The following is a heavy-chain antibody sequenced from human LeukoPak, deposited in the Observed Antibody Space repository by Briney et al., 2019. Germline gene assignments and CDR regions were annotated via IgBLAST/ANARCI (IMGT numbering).Heavy chain of an antibody. V-gene: IGHV1-2*02. Sequence: ASVKLSCKASGYTFTGYYMHWVRQAPGQGLEWMGWINPNSGGTNYAQKFQGRVTMTRDTSISAAYMELSRLRSDDTAVYYCARDGGRGVYYMDVWGKGTTVTVSS. CDR2: INPNSGGT. J-gene: IGHJ6*03. D-gene: IGHD1-26*01. CDR1: GYTFTGYY. CDR3: ARDGGRGVYYMDV.